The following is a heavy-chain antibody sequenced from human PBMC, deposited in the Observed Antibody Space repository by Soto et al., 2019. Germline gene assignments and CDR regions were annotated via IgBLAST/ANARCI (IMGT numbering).Heavy chain of an antibody. Sequence: GGSLRLSCAASGFTFSSYGMHWVRQAPGKGLEWVAVIWYDGSNKYYADSVKGRFTISRDNSKNTLYLQMNSLRAEDTAVYYCARDFYSGYDLPGYWGQGTLVTVSS. CDR3: ARDFYSGYDLPGY. V-gene: IGHV3-33*01. CDR1: GFTFSSYG. D-gene: IGHD5-12*01. J-gene: IGHJ4*02. CDR2: IWYDGSNK.